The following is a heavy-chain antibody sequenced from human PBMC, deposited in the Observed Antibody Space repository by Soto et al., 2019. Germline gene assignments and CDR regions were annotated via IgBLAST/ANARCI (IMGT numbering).Heavy chain of an antibody. Sequence: SGFTFSSYAMSWVRQAPGKGLEWVSAISGSGGSTYYADSVKGRFTISRDNSKNTLYLQMNSLRAEDTAVYYCAKARRVYYYYGMDVWGQGTTVTVSS. J-gene: IGHJ6*02. CDR2: ISGSGGST. V-gene: IGHV3-23*01. CDR3: AKARRVYYYYGMDV. CDR1: GFTFSSYA.